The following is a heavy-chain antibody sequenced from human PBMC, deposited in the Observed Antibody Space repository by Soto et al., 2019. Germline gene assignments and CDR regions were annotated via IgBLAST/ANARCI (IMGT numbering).Heavy chain of an antibody. CDR2: VSHDGRNT. CDR3: AKGGRQWLVTSDFNY. D-gene: IGHD6-19*01. Sequence: HPGGSPRLSCAASGFTFSSYAMSWVRQAPGKGLEWVAVVSHDGRNTHYADSVKGRFTISRDSSKNTVSLEMTSLRAEDTAVYYCAKGGRQWLVTSDFNYWGQGALVTVSS. V-gene: IGHV3-30*18. CDR1: GFTFSSYA. J-gene: IGHJ4*02.